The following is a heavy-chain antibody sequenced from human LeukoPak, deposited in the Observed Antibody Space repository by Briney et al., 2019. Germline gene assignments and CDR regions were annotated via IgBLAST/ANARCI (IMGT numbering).Heavy chain of an antibody. V-gene: IGHV3-30-3*01. CDR1: GFPLSSYP. CDR2: ISYDGSKK. J-gene: IGHJ6*02. Sequence: PGGSLRLSCAPSGFPLSSYPMQWVRQAPGKGLEWVAVISYDGSKKYYADSVKGRFTISRDNSKNTLYLQMNSLRAEDTAVYYCARQTGYSTWNGMDVWGQGTTVTVSS. D-gene: IGHD6-13*01. CDR3: ARQTGYSTWNGMDV.